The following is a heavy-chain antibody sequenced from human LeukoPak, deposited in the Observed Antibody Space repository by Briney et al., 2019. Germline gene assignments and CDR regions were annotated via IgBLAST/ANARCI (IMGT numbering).Heavy chain of an antibody. CDR3: AKDSLADIDY. CDR2: IRHDGSIK. J-gene: IGHJ4*02. D-gene: IGHD3-16*01. Sequence: GESLKISCAASGFIFSTYGMYWVRQAPGKGLEWVAFIRHDGSIKNYADSVKGRSTISRDNSKNTLYLQMNSLRAEDTAVYYCAKDSLADIDYWGRGTLVTVSS. CDR1: GFIFSTYG. V-gene: IGHV3-30*02.